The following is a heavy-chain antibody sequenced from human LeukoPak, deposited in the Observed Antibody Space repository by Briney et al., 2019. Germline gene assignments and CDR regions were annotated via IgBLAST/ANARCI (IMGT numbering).Heavy chain of an antibody. D-gene: IGHD6-19*01. V-gene: IGHV1-2*02. CDR3: ARGSGSLGIAVAALGYFDY. J-gene: IGHJ4*02. Sequence: GASVKVSCKASGYTFTGYYMHWVRQAPGQGLEWMGWINPNSGGTNYAQKFQGRVTMTRDTSISTAYMELSRLRSDDTAVYYCARGSGSLGIAVAALGYFDYWGQGTLVTVSS. CDR1: GYTFTGYY. CDR2: INPNSGGT.